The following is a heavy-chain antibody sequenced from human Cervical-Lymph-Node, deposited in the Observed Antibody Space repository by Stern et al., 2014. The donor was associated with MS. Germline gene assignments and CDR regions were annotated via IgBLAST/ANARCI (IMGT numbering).Heavy chain of an antibody. CDR2: IVVGSGNT. CDR1: GFTFTRSA. Sequence: VESEPEVTKPGTSVKVSCKASGFTFTRSAVPWVRQARGPRLERVGWIVVGSGNTNYAQKFPARVTITMEMSPTTAYMELSSLRSEDTAVYYCAAKRDYYDSSGTDAFDIWGQGTMVTVSS. V-gene: IGHV1-58*01. CDR3: AAKRDYYDSSGTDAFDI. D-gene: IGHD3-22*01. J-gene: IGHJ3*02.